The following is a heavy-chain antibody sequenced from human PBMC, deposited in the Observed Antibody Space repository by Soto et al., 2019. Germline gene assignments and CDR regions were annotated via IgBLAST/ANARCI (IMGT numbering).Heavy chain of an antibody. CDR3: AKDPPSSGEGV. D-gene: IGHD3-10*01. CDR1: GFTFSSYA. J-gene: IGHJ6*02. CDR2: ISGIGGNT. V-gene: IGHV3-23*01. Sequence: EVQLLESGGGLVQPGGSLRLSCAASGFTFSSYAMSWVRQAPGKGLEWVSGISGIGGNTYYADSVKGRFTISRDNSKNTLYLHMNSLRAEDTALYYCAKDPPSSGEGVWGQGTTVTVSS.